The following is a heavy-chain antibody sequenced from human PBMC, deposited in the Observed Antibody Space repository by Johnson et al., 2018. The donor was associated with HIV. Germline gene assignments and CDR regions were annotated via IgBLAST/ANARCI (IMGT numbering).Heavy chain of an antibody. CDR3: AKDGYEVLTTQGPDGFDI. V-gene: IGHV3-33*06. CDR2: IWYAGSNK. D-gene: IGHD3-9*01. Sequence: QVQLVESGGGVVQPGRSLRLSCAASGFTFSSYGMHWVRQAPGKGLERVAVIWYAGSNKYYAEYVKGRVTIARDNSKNTLYLQMNSLRVEDTAVFDCAKDGYEVLTTQGPDGFDIWGQGTMVTVSS. CDR1: GFTFSSYG. J-gene: IGHJ3*02.